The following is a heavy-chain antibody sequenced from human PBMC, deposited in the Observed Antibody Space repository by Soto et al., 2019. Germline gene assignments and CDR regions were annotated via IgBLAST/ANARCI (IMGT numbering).Heavy chain of an antibody. CDR2: ITGSGGST. J-gene: IGHJ4*02. V-gene: IGHV3-23*01. D-gene: IGHD4-17*01. CDR1: GFTFSTYA. Sequence: GGSLRLSCAASGFTFSTYAMTWVRQAPGRGLEWVSTITGSGGSTFYADSVKGRFTISRDNSKNTLYLQMNSLRAEDTAIYYCASVDYGAYIPHFDYWGQGTLVTVSS. CDR3: ASVDYGAYIPHFDY.